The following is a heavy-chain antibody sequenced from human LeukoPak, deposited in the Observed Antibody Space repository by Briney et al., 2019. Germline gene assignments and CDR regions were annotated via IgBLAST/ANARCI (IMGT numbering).Heavy chain of an antibody. CDR2: IYSGGST. CDR3: ARDSGGNFDY. V-gene: IGHV3-53*01. J-gene: IGHJ4*02. Sequence: GGSLRLSCAASGFTFSSYSMNWVRQAPGKGLEWVSVIYSGGSTYYADSVKGRFTISRDNSKNTLYLQMNSLRAEDTAAYYCARDSGGNFDYWGQGTLVTVFS. CDR1: GFTFSSYS. D-gene: IGHD1-26*01.